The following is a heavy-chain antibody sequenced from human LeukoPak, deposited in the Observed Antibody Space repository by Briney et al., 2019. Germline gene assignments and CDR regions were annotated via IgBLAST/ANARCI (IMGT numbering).Heavy chain of an antibody. V-gene: IGHV4-30-2*01. Sequence: KSSETLSLTCTVSGGSISSGGYYWSWIRQPPGKGLEWIGYIYHSGSTYYNPSLKSRVTISVDRSKNQFFLKLSSVTAADTAVYYCARDRRVAARGDAFDIWGQGTMVTVSS. CDR3: ARDRRVAARGDAFDI. CDR1: GGSISSGGYY. D-gene: IGHD6-6*01. J-gene: IGHJ3*02. CDR2: IYHSGST.